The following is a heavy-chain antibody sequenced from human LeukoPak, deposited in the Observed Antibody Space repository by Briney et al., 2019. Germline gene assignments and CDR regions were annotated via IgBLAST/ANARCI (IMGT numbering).Heavy chain of an antibody. CDR2: IDSDVSVT. D-gene: IGHD1-26*01. CDR3: ARVVGGVPF. J-gene: IGHJ4*02. CDR1: GFTFSDYR. Sequence: GGSLRLSCAASGFTFSDYRMHWVRQPPGKGLVWVSRIDSDVSVTTYADSVKGRFTISRDNAKNTLFLQMNSLRAEDTAVYYCARVVGGVPFWGQGTLVTVSS. V-gene: IGHV3-74*01.